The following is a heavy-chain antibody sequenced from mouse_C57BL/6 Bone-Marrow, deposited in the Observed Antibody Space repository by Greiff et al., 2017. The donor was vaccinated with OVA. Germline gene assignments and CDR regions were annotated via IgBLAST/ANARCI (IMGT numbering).Heavy chain of an antibody. J-gene: IGHJ4*01. V-gene: IGHV5-12*01. Sequence: EVMLVESEGGLVQPGGSLKLSCAASGFTFSDFYMYWIRQTPEKRLEWVAYISNGGGSTYYPDNAKNTLYLQMSRLKSEDTAMYYCARLDAMDYWGQGTSVTVSS. CDR2: ISNGGGST. CDR1: GFTFSDFY. CDR3: ARLDAMDY.